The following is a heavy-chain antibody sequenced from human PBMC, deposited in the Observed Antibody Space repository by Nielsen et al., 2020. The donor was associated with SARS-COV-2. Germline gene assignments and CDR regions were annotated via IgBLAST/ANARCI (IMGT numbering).Heavy chain of an antibody. CDR2: ISWNSGSI. CDR1: GFTFDDYA. V-gene: IGHV3-9*01. J-gene: IGHJ4*02. CDR3: ARDSYSYGYDY. D-gene: IGHD5-18*01. Sequence: GGSLRLSCAASGFTFDDYAMHWVRQAPGKGLEWVSGISWNSGSIGYADSVKGRFTISRDNAKNSLYLQMNSLRAEDTAVYYCARDSYSYGYDYWGQGTLVTVSS.